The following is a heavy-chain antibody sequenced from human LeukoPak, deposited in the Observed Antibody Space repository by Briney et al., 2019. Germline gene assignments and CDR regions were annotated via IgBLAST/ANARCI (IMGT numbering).Heavy chain of an antibody. V-gene: IGHV7-4-1*02. CDR1: GYTSTSYA. CDR2: INTNTGNP. Sequence: ASVKVSCKASGYTSTSYAMNWVRQAPGQGLEWMGWINTNTGNPTYAQGFKGRFVFSLDTSVSTAYLQISSLKAEDTAVYYCARGINNMVRGVIITANWFDPWGQGTLVTVSS. D-gene: IGHD3-10*01. CDR3: ARGINNMVRGVIITANWFDP. J-gene: IGHJ5*02.